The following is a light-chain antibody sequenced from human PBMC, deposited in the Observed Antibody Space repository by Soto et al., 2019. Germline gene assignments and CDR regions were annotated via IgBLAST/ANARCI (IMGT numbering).Light chain of an antibody. CDR2: AAS. CDR3: QQGDSFPFT. CDR1: QDISSW. J-gene: IGKJ4*01. V-gene: IGKV1-12*01. Sequence: DIHMTQSPSSVSASVGDSVIITCRASQDISSWVAWYQQKPGKAPKLLISAASSLESGVPRRFSGSGSGTDFTLIISSLQXXXXATYFCQQGDSFPFTFGGGTKVEIK.